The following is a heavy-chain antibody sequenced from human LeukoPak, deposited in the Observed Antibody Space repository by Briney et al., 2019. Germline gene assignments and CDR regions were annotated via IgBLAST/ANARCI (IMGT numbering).Heavy chain of an antibody. CDR3: ARGVSGTGTDI. Sequence: GGSLRLSCAASGFIFSSHWMHWVRQAPEKGLVWVSRINTDGSSTDYADSVKGRFTISRDNAKNTVYLQMNSLRAEDTAVYYCARGVSGTGTDIWGLGTKVTVS. D-gene: IGHD1-14*01. CDR1: GFIFSSHW. CDR2: INTDGSST. J-gene: IGHJ3*02. V-gene: IGHV3-74*01.